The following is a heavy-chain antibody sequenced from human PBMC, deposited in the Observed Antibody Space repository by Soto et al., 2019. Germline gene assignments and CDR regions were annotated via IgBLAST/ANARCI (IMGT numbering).Heavy chain of an antibody. CDR2: INSDGSST. V-gene: IGHV3-74*01. J-gene: IGHJ3*02. CDR3: ARQEIVVIAFDI. CDR1: GFTFSSYW. Sequence: EVPLVESGGGLVQPGGSLRLSCAASGFTFSSYWMHWVRQAPGKGLVWVSRINSDGSSTSYADSVKGRFTISRDNAKNTLYLQMNSLRAEDPAVYYCARQEIVVIAFDIWGQGTMVTVSS. D-gene: IGHD3-22*01.